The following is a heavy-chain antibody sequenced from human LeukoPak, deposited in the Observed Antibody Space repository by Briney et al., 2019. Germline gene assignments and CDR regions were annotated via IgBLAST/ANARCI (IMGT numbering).Heavy chain of an antibody. CDR1: GYSFSNYW. CDR2: IFPGDSDT. D-gene: IGHD2-2*01. Sequence: GESLKISCKGSGYSFSNYWIGWVRQMPGKGLEWMGIIFPGDSDTRYSPSFQGQVTISADKSITTAYLQWSSLKASDTAMYYCARPRGYCSSSSCDPPYKFDYWGQGTLVTVSS. J-gene: IGHJ4*02. V-gene: IGHV5-51*01. CDR3: ARPRGYCSSSSCDPPYKFDY.